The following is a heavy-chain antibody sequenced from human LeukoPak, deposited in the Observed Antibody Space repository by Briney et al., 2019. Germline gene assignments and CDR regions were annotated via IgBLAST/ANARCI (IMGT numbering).Heavy chain of an antibody. CDR1: GASISSYY. D-gene: IGHD5-12*01. J-gene: IGHJ4*02. CDR3: AREEYSGYVEA. V-gene: IGHV4-59*06. Sequence: SETLSLTCTVSGASISSYYWTWIRQHPGKGLEWIGYIYYSGSTYYNPSLKSRVTISVDTSKNQFSLKLSSVTAADTAVYYCAREEYSGYVEAWGQGTLVTVSS. CDR2: IYYSGST.